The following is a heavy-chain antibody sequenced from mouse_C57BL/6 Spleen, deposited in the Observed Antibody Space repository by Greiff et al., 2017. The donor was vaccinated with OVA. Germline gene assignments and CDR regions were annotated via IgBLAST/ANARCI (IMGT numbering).Heavy chain of an antibody. D-gene: IGHD4-1*01. CDR2: IDPSDSYT. V-gene: IGHV1-50*01. CDR3: ARGALSGTWFAY. J-gene: IGHJ3*01. CDR1: GYTFTSYW. Sequence: QVQLQQSGAELVKPGASVKLSCKASGYTFTSYWMQWVKQRPGQGLEWIGEIDPSDSYTTYNQKFKGKATLTVDTSSSTAYMQLSSLTSEDSAVDYCARGALSGTWFAYWGQGTLVTVSA.